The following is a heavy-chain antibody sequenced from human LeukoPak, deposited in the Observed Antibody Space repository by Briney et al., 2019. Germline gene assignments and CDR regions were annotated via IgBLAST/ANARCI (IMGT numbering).Heavy chain of an antibody. V-gene: IGHV4-39*07. D-gene: IGHD5-18*01. CDR2: IYYSGST. CDR1: GSSISSSSCY. J-gene: IGHJ5*01. CDR3: ARSDSYGRRNWFDS. Sequence: SETLSLTCTVSGSSISSSSCYWGWIRQPPGKGLEWIGGIYYSGSTYYNPSLKSRVTISVDTSKNQSSLKLSSVTAADTAVYYCARSDSYGRRNWFDSWGQGTLVTVSS.